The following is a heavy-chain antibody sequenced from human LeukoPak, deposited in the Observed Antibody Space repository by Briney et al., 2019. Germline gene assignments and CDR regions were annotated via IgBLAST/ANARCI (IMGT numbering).Heavy chain of an antibody. CDR2: VSYEGKTK. CDR1: GFTFSSYG. D-gene: IGHD3-10*01. J-gene: IGHJ2*01. CDR3: AKEFPLVRENLHWNFDL. V-gene: IGHV3-30*18. Sequence: GGSLRLSCAASGFTFSSYGTHWVRQAPGKGLEWVAVVSYEGKTKYYADSVKGRFTISRDNSKNTLYLQMNSLRAEDTAVYYCAKEFPLVRENLHWNFDLWGRGTLVTVSS.